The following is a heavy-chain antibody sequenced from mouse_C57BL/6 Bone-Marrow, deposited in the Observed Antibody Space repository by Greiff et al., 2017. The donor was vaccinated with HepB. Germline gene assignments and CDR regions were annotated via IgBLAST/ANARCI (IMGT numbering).Heavy chain of an antibody. V-gene: IGHV5-9-1*02. Sequence: EVKLVESGEGLVKPGGSLKLSCAASGFTFSCYAMSWVRQTPEKRLEWVAYISSGGDYIYYADTVKGRFTISRDNARNTLYLQMSSLKSEDTAMYYCTRDGGWDYFDYWGQGTTLTVSS. CDR1: GFTFSCYA. CDR3: TRDGGWDYFDY. D-gene: IGHD3-3*01. CDR2: ISSGGDYI. J-gene: IGHJ2*01.